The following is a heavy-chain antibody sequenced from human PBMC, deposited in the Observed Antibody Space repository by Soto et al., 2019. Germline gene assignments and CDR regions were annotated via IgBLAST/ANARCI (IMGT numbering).Heavy chain of an antibody. V-gene: IGHV1-69*13. J-gene: IGHJ4*02. CDR3: ARGLEQWLGPFDY. Sequence: SVKVSCKASGGTFSSYAISWVRQAPGRGLEWMGGIIPIFGTANYAQKFQGRVTITADESTSTAYMELSSLRSEDTAVYYCARGLEQWLGPFDYWGQGTLVTVSS. D-gene: IGHD6-19*01. CDR2: IIPIFGTA. CDR1: GGTFSSYA.